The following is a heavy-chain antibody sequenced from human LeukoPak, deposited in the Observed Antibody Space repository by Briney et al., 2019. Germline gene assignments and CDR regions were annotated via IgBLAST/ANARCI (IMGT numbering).Heavy chain of an antibody. J-gene: IGHJ4*02. CDR2: IKQDGSEK. Sequence: GGSLRLSCAASGFTFSSYWMSWVRQAPGKGLEWVANIKQDGSEKYYVDSVKGRFTISRDNAKNSLYLQMNSLRAEDTAVYYCARDRQDYYDSSGYPPDYWGQGTLVTVSS. CDR1: GFTFSSYW. D-gene: IGHD3-22*01. V-gene: IGHV3-7*01. CDR3: ARDRQDYYDSSGYPPDY.